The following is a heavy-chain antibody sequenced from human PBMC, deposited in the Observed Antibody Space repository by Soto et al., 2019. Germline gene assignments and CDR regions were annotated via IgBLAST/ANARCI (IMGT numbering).Heavy chain of an antibody. V-gene: IGHV3-48*01. CDR1: GFTFSSYS. CDR3: ARGKGYYYDSSGYLDY. J-gene: IGHJ4*02. Sequence: GGSLRLSCAASGFTFSSYSMNWVRQAPGKGLEWVSYISSSSSTIYYADSVKGRFTISRDNAKNSLYLQMNSLRAGDTAVYYCARGKGYYYDSSGYLDYWGQGTLVTVSS. CDR2: ISSSSSTI. D-gene: IGHD3-22*01.